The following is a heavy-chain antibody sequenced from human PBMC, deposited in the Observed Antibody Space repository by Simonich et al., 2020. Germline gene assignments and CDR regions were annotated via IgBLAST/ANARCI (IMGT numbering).Heavy chain of an antibody. CDR3: ARELSKNGEAAAGYYFDY. D-gene: IGHD6-13*01. J-gene: IGHJ4*02. CDR2: ISYDESNK. Sequence: QVQLVESGGGVVQPGRSLRLSCAASGFTFSSYAMHWVRQAPGKWLEWVAVISYDESNKYYADSVKGRFTISRDNSKNTLYLQMNSLRAEDTAVYYCARELSKNGEAAAGYYFDYWGQGTLVTVSS. V-gene: IGHV3-30*07. CDR1: GFTFSSYA.